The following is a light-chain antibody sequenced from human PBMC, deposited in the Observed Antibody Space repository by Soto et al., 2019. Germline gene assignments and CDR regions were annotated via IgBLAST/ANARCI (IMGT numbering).Light chain of an antibody. CDR2: EVT. Sequence: QSALTQPPSASGSPGQSVTISCTGTSSDVGGHNFVSWYLQHPGEAPKLIIYEVTNRPSGVPDRFSGSKSGNTASLTVSGLQTEDEADYYCSSFAGSNNRYVFGTGTKVTVL. CDR3: SSFAGSNNRYV. CDR1: SSDVGGHNF. J-gene: IGLJ1*01. V-gene: IGLV2-8*01.